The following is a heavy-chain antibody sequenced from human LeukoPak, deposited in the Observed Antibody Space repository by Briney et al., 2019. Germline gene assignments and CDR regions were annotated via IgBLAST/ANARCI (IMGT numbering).Heavy chain of an antibody. Sequence: GGSLRLSCAGSGFTLSKYGVHWVRQAPGKGLEWVAAMSFDGGYKFYADSVKGRITMSGDTSKNTRYLQMNSLRGEDTAVYYCAKDAYVRDGYGDHLRDFMDVWGQGTTVTVSS. CDR1: GFTLSKYG. CDR3: AKDAYVRDGYGDHLRDFMDV. J-gene: IGHJ6*02. V-gene: IGHV3-30*18. D-gene: IGHD2-21*02. CDR2: MSFDGGYK.